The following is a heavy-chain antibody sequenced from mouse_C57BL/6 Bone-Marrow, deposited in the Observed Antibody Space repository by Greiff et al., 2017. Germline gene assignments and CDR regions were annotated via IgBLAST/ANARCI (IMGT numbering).Heavy chain of an antibody. CDR1: GFNIKDDY. V-gene: IGHV14-4*01. CDR2: IDPENVDT. J-gene: IGHJ1*03. CDR3: TTGGYFDV. Sequence: EVQLQQSGAELVRPGASVKLSCTASGFNIKDDYMHWVKQRPEQGLERSGWIDPENVDTEYASKFQGKATITADTSSNTAYLQLSSLTSEDTAVYYCTTGGYFDVWGTGTTVTVSS.